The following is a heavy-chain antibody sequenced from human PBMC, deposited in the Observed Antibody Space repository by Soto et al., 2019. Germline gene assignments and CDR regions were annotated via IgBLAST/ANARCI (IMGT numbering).Heavy chain of an antibody. CDR2: INAGNGNT. D-gene: IGHD1-26*01. Sequence: ASVKVSCKASGYTFTSYAMHWVRQAPGQRLEWMGWINAGNGNTKYSQKFQGRVTITTDTSTSTAYMELRSLRSDDTAVYYCVSGSYYYGAFDIWGQGTMVTVSS. CDR1: GYTFTSYA. CDR3: VSGSYYYGAFDI. J-gene: IGHJ3*02. V-gene: IGHV1-3*01.